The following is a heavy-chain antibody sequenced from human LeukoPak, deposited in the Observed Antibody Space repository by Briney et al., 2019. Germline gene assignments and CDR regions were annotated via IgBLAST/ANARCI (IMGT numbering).Heavy chain of an antibody. V-gene: IGHV4-34*01. D-gene: IGHD4-17*01. Sequence: SETLSLTCAVYGGSFSGYYWSWIRQPPGKGLEWIGEINHSGSTNYNPSLKSRVTISVDTSKNQFSLKLSSVTAADTAVYYCARRRSYGDYEDDYWGQGTLVTVSS. CDR3: ARRRSYGDYEDDY. CDR1: GGSFSGYY. J-gene: IGHJ4*02. CDR2: INHSGST.